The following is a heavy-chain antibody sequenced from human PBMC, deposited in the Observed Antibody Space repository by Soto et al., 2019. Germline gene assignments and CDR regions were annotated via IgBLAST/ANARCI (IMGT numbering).Heavy chain of an antibody. CDR3: ARDAYYDSSGYTVDY. CDR2: ISAYNGNT. Sequence: ASVKVSCKASGYTFTSYGISWVRQAPGQGLEWMGWISAYNGNTNYAQKLQGRVTMTTDTSTSTAYMELRSLRSDDTAVYYCARDAYYDSSGYTVDYWGQGTLVTVSS. J-gene: IGHJ4*02. CDR1: GYTFTSYG. D-gene: IGHD3-22*01. V-gene: IGHV1-18*01.